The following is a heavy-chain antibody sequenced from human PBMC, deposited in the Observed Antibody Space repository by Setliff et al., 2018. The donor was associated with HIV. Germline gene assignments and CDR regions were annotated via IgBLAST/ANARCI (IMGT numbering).Heavy chain of an antibody. CDR1: GFTFSTYA. CDR3: AKEEGRWGSSLYHHVMDV. CDR2: ISYDGNNV. J-gene: IGHJ6*03. D-gene: IGHD3-16*01. Sequence: PGGSLRLSCAASGFTFSTYAMHWVRQAPGKGLKWVAVISYDGNNVYYIDSVKGRFTISRDNSKNTLYLQMTSLRVDDTAVFYCAKEEGRWGSSLYHHVMDVWGKGTTVTVSS. V-gene: IGHV3-30*18.